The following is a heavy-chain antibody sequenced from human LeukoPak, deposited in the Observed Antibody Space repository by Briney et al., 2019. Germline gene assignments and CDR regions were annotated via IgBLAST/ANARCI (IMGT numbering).Heavy chain of an antibody. D-gene: IGHD6-25*01. CDR2: INHSGST. CDR3: ARGFPRLAYYYNGMDV. J-gene: IGHJ6*02. CDR1: GGSFSGYY. Sequence: PSETLSLTCAVYGGSFSGYYWSWIRQPPGKGLEWIGEINHSGSTNYNPSLKSRVTISVDTSKNQFSLKLSSVTAADTAVYYCARGFPRLAYYYNGMDVWGQGTTVTVSS. V-gene: IGHV4-34*01.